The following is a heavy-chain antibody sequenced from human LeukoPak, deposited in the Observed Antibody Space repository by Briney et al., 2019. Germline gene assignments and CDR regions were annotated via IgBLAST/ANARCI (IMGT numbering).Heavy chain of an antibody. J-gene: IGHJ4*02. D-gene: IGHD2-21*02. CDR1: GFTFSSYG. Sequence: GGSLRLSCAATGFTFSSYGMNWVRQAPGKGPEWISYISRSGSTIYYADSVKGRFTISRDNAKNSLYLQMSSLGAEDTAIYYCSRDRGGGDIYFDYWGQGTLVTVSS. CDR3: SRDRGGGDIYFDY. V-gene: IGHV3-48*03. CDR2: ISRSGSTI.